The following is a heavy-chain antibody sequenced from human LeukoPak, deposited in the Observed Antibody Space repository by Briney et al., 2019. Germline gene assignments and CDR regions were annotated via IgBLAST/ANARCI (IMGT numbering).Heavy chain of an antibody. Sequence: PGGSLRLSCAASGFTFSNAWMSWVRQAPGKGLEWVGRIKSKTDGETTDYAAPVKGRFTISRDDSKNTLYLQMNSLKTEDTAVYYCTAGGYDSSGYRFDYWGQGTLVTVSS. J-gene: IGHJ4*02. CDR1: GFTFSNAW. CDR2: IKSKTDGETT. D-gene: IGHD3-22*01. V-gene: IGHV3-15*01. CDR3: TAGGYDSSGYRFDY.